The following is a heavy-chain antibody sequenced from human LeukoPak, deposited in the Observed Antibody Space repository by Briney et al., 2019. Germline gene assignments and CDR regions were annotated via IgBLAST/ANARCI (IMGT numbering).Heavy chain of an antibody. CDR3: ARALGMIVVVMAEYYFDY. V-gene: IGHV1-2*02. CDR2: INPNSGGT. Sequence: ASVTLSCTASGYTFTGYYMNWVRQAPGQGLEWMGWINPNSGGTYYAQHIQGRVTITRDTSNNTAYMEMSRLRSDDTAVYYCARALGMIVVVMAEYYFDYWGGGTLVTVSS. CDR1: GYTFTGYY. J-gene: IGHJ4*02. D-gene: IGHD3-22*01.